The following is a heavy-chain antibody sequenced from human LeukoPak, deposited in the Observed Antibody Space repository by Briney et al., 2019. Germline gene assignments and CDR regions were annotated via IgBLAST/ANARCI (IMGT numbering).Heavy chain of an antibody. CDR2: INSDGINT. Sequence: GGSLRLSCAASGFTFSNYWMHWVRQAPGKGLVWVSRINSDGINTSYADSVKGRFTTSRDNAENTLNLQMNSLRAEDTAVYYCARDLGQYYDTSDNWFDPWGQGTLVTVSS. CDR1: GFTFSNYW. CDR3: ARDLGQYYDTSDNWFDP. V-gene: IGHV3-74*01. J-gene: IGHJ5*02. D-gene: IGHD3-22*01.